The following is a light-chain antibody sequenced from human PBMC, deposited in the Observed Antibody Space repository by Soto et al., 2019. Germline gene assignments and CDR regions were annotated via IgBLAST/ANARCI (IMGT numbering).Light chain of an antibody. J-gene: IGKJ4*01. CDR2: GAS. CDR3: QQHSDWPLT. Sequence: EIVLTQSPGTLSLSPGERATLSCRASQSFNSIYLAWYQQKPGQAPRLLIYGASSRATGIPDRFSGSGSGTDFTLTISRLEPEDFAVYYCQQHSDWPLTFGGGTKVDIK. CDR1: QSFNSIY. V-gene: IGKV3-20*01.